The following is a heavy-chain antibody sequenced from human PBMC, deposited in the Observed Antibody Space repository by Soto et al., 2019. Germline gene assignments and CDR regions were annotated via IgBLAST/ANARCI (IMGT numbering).Heavy chain of an antibody. D-gene: IGHD4-17*01. J-gene: IGHJ4*02. V-gene: IGHV2-5*02. CDR2: IYWDDDK. CDR1: GFSLSTTGVG. CDR3: APATPVTTGGDY. Sequence: QITLKESGPTLVKPTQTLTLTCTFSGFSLSTTGVGVGWIRQPPGKALEWLALIYWDDDKRYSPSLKRRLTLTKDTSKNQVVLTMTNMDPIDTATYYCAPATPVTTGGDYWGQGTLVTVSS.